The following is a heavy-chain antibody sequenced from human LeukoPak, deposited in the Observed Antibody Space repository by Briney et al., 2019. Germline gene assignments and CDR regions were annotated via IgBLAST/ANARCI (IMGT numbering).Heavy chain of an antibody. CDR3: TRGSDTIFGVARDGFDY. J-gene: IGHJ4*02. CDR2: ITSNTAST. CDR1: GFTFSNYA. Sequence: GGSLRLSCAASGFTFSNYAMSWVRQVPGKGLEWVSGITSNTASTYYADSVKGRFSISRDNSKNTLYLQMNSLKTEDTAVYYCTRGSDTIFGVARDGFDYWGQGTLVTVSS. V-gene: IGHV3-23*01. D-gene: IGHD3-3*01.